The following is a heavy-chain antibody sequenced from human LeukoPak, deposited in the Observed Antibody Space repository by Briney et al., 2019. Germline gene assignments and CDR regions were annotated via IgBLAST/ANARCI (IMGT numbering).Heavy chain of an antibody. CDR1: GGSITSGGYY. V-gene: IGHV4-31*03. Sequence: SETLSLTCTVSGGSITSGGYYWSWIRQHPGKGLEWIGYIYYSGSTYYNPSLRSRVTISIDTSKNLLSLNLTSVTAADTAVYYCARDRVPGVITYAGFDPWGQGTLVTVSS. D-gene: IGHD3-10*01. CDR3: ARDRVPGVITYAGFDP. J-gene: IGHJ5*02. CDR2: IYYSGST.